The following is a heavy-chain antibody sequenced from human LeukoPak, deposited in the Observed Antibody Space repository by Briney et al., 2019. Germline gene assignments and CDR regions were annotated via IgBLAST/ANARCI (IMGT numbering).Heavy chain of an antibody. J-gene: IGHJ4*02. CDR1: GFTFSAYC. CDR2: ITSSSTI. D-gene: IGHD4-17*01. V-gene: IGHV3-48*02. CDR3: ARDGSLYGDFDY. Sequence: PGGSLRLSCAASGFTFSAYCMTWVRQAPGKGLEWVSYITSSSTIYYADSVKGRFTISRDNAKNSLFLQMNSLRDDDTAVYYCARDGSLYGDFDYWGQGTLVTVSS.